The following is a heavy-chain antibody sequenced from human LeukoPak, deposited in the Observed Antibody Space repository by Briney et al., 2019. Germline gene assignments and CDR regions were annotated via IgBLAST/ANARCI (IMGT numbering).Heavy chain of an antibody. J-gene: IGHJ4*02. V-gene: IGHV4-34*01. CDR3: ARKLGIFTVTTAFDY. CDR2: INHSGST. Sequence: SETLSLTCAVYGGSFSGYYWSWIRQPPGKGLEWIGEINHSGSTNYNPSLKSRVTISVDTSKNQFSLKLSSVTAAGTAVYYCARKLGIFTVTTAFDYWGQGTLVTVSS. D-gene: IGHD4-17*01. CDR1: GGSFSGYY.